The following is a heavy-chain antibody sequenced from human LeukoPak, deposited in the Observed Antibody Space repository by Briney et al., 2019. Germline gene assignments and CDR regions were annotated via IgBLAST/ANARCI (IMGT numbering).Heavy chain of an antibody. V-gene: IGHV1-18*01. J-gene: IGHJ3*01. CDR2: ISTYYGKT. CDR1: GYTFTDYG. CDR3: TRGGADFWRGGDPFPFDF. D-gene: IGHD3-3*01. Sequence: ASVKVSCKASGYTFTDYGISWVRQAPGQVLQWMGWISTYYGKTHYAENFQGRLTMTTDTSTRTAYMELTSLRSDDTAVYYCTRGGADFWRGGDPFPFDFWGQGTTVAVSA.